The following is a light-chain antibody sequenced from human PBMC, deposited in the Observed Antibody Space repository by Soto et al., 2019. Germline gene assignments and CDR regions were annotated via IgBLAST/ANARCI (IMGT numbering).Light chain of an antibody. CDR2: AAS. V-gene: IGKV1-9*01. CDR3: QQRSDWPIT. Sequence: DIQLTQSPSFLSASVGDRVTITCRASQGISSSLAWYHQKPGKAPKLLIYAASTLQGGVPSRFSGSESGTEFTLTISSLEPEDFAVYYCQQRSDWPITFGQGTRLEIK. J-gene: IGKJ5*01. CDR1: QGISSS.